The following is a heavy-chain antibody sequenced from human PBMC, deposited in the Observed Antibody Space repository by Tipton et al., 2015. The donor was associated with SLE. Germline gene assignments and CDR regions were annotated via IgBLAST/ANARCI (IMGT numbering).Heavy chain of an antibody. Sequence: TLSLTCAVSGYSISSGYYWSWIRQPPGKGLEWIGEINHSGSTNYNPSLKSRVTISVDTSKNQFSLKLSSVTAADTAVYYCARASSSWPYYYYYMDVWGKGTTVTVSS. CDR3: ARASSSWPYYYYYMDV. CDR1: GYSISSGYY. CDR2: INHSGST. V-gene: IGHV4-34*01. J-gene: IGHJ6*03. D-gene: IGHD6-13*01.